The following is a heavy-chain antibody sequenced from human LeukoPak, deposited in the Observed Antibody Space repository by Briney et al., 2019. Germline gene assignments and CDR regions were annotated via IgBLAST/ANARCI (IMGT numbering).Heavy chain of an antibody. CDR1: GYSFTSYW. Sequence: GESLKISCDGSGYSFTSYWIGWVRQMPGKVLEWMGIIYPGDSDTRYSPSFQGEVTISADKSISTDYLQWRSLKDSATAMYYCARTYYYDSSGYSAFDYWGQGTLVTVSP. D-gene: IGHD3-22*01. J-gene: IGHJ4*02. V-gene: IGHV5-51*01. CDR3: ARTYYYDSSGYSAFDY. CDR2: IYPGDSDT.